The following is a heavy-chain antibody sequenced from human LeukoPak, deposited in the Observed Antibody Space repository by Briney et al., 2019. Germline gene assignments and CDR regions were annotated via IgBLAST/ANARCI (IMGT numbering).Heavy chain of an antibody. CDR1: GGTFSSYA. CDR3: ARLYSVVVVAASQEGMDV. CDR2: IIPILGIA. J-gene: IGHJ6*02. Sequence: SVKISCKASGGTFSSYAISWVRQAPGQGLEWMGRIIPILGIANYAQKFQGRVTITEDKSTSTAYMELSSLRSEDTAVYYCARLYSVVVVAASQEGMDVWGQGTTVTVSS. V-gene: IGHV1-69*04. D-gene: IGHD2-15*01.